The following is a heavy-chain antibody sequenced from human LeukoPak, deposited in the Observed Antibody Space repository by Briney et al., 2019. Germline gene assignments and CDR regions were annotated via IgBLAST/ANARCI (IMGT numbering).Heavy chain of an antibody. CDR2: ISWNSGSI. CDR1: GFTFVDYA. D-gene: IGHD6-13*01. V-gene: IGHV3-9*01. CDR3: AKGAGYSSSYTTFDY. J-gene: IGHJ4*02. Sequence: GGSLRLSCAASGFTFVDYAMHRVRQAPGKGLEWVSGISWNSGSIGYADAVKGRFSISRDNAKNSPYLEMNSLRAEDTALYYCAKGAGYSSSYTTFDYWGQGTLVTVSS.